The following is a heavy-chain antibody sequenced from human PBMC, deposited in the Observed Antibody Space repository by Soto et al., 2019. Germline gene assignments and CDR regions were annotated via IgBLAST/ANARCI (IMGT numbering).Heavy chain of an antibody. J-gene: IGHJ4*02. D-gene: IGHD3-9*01. Sequence: EVQLLESGGGLVQPGGSLRLSCAASGFTFSSHAMSWVRQAPGKGLEWVSAISGSGGSTYYADSVKGRFTISRDNSKNTLYLQMNSLRAEDTAVYYCAKDLRYFDWLLPFDYWGQGTLVTVSS. CDR2: ISGSGGST. V-gene: IGHV3-23*01. CDR1: GFTFSSHA. CDR3: AKDLRYFDWLLPFDY.